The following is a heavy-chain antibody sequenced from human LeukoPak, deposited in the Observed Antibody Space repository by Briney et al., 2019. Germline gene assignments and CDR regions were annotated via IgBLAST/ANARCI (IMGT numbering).Heavy chain of an antibody. D-gene: IGHD2-15*01. CDR3: ARAAVAAIDY. CDR2: IYYSGST. Sequence: PSETLSLTCTVSGGSISSYYWSWIRQPPGKGLEWIGYIYYSGSTNYNPSLKSRVTISVDTSKNQFSLKLSSVTAADTAVYYCARAAVAAIDYWGQGTLATVSS. J-gene: IGHJ4*02. V-gene: IGHV4-59*01. CDR1: GGSISSYY.